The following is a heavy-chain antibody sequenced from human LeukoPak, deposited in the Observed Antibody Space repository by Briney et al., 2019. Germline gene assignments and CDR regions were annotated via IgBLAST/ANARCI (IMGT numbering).Heavy chain of an antibody. Sequence: PVKASCKASGGTFSRYAITCVRQAPGHRLKWMGGIIPIFGTANYAQKFQGRVTITADESTSTAYMELSSLRSEDTAVYYCARGIVVVVAATGAYYYYGMDVWGQGTTVTVSS. CDR3: ARGIVVVVAATGAYYYYGMDV. J-gene: IGHJ6*02. V-gene: IGHV1-69*01. CDR1: GGTFSRYA. D-gene: IGHD2-15*01. CDR2: IIPIFGTA.